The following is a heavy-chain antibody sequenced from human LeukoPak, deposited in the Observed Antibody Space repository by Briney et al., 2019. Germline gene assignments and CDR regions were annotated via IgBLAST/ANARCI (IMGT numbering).Heavy chain of an antibody. D-gene: IGHD5-18*01. CDR1: GGSISSSSYY. Sequence: SETLSLTCTVSGGSISSSSYYWGWIRQPPGKGLEWIGSIYYSGSTYYNPSLKSRVTISVDTSKNQFSLKLSSVTAADTAVYYCARVIRDTAMVTYYYYYYMDVWGKGTTVTISS. CDR2: IYYSGST. J-gene: IGHJ6*03. V-gene: IGHV4-39*07. CDR3: ARVIRDTAMVTYYYYYYMDV.